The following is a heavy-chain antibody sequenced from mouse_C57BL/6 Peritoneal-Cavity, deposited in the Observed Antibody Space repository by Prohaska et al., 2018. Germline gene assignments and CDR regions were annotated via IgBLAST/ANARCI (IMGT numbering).Heavy chain of an antibody. Sequence: PGHGLEWIGDIYPGGGYTNYNEKFTGKATLTADKSSSTAYMQFGSLTSEDSAIYYCAREGDYYGSNWYFDVWGTGTTVTVSS. CDR2: IYPGGGYT. V-gene: IGHV1-63*01. D-gene: IGHD1-1*01. CDR3: AREGDYYGSNWYFDV. J-gene: IGHJ1*03.